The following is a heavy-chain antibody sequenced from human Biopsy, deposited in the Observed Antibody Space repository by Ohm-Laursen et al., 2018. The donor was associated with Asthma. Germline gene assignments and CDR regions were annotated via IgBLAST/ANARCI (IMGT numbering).Heavy chain of an antibody. Sequence: SETLSLTCTVSGGSISSGAYYWSWVRQPPGKGLEWIGYIYYSGSTYYNPSLKSRVTISVDTSKNQFSLKLSSVTAADTAVYYCARGPPVDREDGGQGPLFTVSS. D-gene: IGHD5-24*01. J-gene: IGHJ4*02. V-gene: IGHV4-31*03. CDR1: GGSISSGAYY. CDR2: IYYSGST. CDR3: ARGPPVDRED.